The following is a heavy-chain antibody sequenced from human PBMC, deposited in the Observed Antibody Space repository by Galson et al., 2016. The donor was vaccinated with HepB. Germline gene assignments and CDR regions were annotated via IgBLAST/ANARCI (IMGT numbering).Heavy chain of an antibody. CDR2: ISWNSDRI. CDR1: GFPFDDYA. Sequence: SLRLSCAASGFPFDDYAMHWVRQAPGKGLEWVSGISWNSDRIGYVDSVQGRFTISRDNARSSLYLQMNSLTAEDTALYYCGKDIGGGSYRFEAFDPWGQGTLVTVSS. V-gene: IGHV3-9*01. D-gene: IGHD1-26*01. J-gene: IGHJ5*02. CDR3: GKDIGGGSYRFEAFDP.